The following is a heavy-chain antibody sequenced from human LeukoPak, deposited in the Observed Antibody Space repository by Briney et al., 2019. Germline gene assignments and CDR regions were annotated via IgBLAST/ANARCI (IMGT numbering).Heavy chain of an antibody. CDR1: GFTFSSYS. J-gene: IGHJ4*02. CDR3: ARVYNDWIPSYYFDY. V-gene: IGHV3-21*01. D-gene: IGHD1-1*01. CDR2: ISSSSSYI. Sequence: PGGSLRLSCAASGFTFSSYSMNWVRQAPGKGLEWVSSISSSSSYIYYADSVKGRFTISRDNAKNSLYLQMNSLRAEDTAVYYCARVYNDWIPSYYFDYWGQGTLVTVSS.